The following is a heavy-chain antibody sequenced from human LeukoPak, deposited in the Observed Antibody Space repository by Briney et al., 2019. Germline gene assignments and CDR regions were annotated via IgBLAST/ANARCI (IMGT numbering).Heavy chain of an antibody. CDR3: ASSYVY. CDR2: INHSGST. CDR1: GGSFSGYY. D-gene: IGHD3-10*02. Sequence: SETLSLTCAVYGGSFSGYYWSWIRHPPGKGLEWIGEINHSGSTNYNPSLKSRVTISVDTSKNQFSLKLTSVTAADTAVYCCASSYVYWGQGTLVTVSS. J-gene: IGHJ4*02. V-gene: IGHV4-34*01.